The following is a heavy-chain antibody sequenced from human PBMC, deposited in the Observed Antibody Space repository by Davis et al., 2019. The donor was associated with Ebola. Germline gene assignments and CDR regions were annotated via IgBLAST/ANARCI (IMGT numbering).Heavy chain of an antibody. CDR3: AKERYYSSGTPPYFDY. J-gene: IGHJ4*02. CDR2: ISGSGGST. CDR1: GFTFSSYA. D-gene: IGHD3-10*01. V-gene: IGHV3-23*01. Sequence: GGSLRLSCAASGFTFSSYAMSWVRQAPGKGLEWVSAISGSGGSTYYADSVKGRFTISRDNSKNTLYLQMNSLRAEDTAVYYCAKERYYSSGTPPYFDYWGQGTLVTVSS.